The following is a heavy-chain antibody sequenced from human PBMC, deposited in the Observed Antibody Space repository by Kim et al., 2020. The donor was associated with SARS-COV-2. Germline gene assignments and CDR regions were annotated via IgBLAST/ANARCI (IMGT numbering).Heavy chain of an antibody. D-gene: IGHD2-15*01. J-gene: IGHJ6*02. CDR1: GFRFSNAW. CDR2: IKSKGAGETT. Sequence: GGSLRLSCAGSGFRFSNAWMSWVRQAPEKGLEWLGRIKSKGAGETTEYAAPVKGRFTISRDDSKNTLYLEMNSLKTEDTAVYYCSTGYCSGDTCLPWGQGTTVTVSS. V-gene: IGHV3-15*01. CDR3: STGYCSGDTCLP.